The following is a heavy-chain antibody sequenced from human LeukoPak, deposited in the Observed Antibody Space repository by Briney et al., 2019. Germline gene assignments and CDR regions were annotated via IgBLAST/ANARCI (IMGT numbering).Heavy chain of an antibody. Sequence: SETLSLTRTVSGGSIRSYYWSWIRQPPGKGLEWIGYIYFSGSTNYNPSLKSRVTISVDTSKNQFSLKLSSVTAADTAVYYCARSGRDGYDFHHWGQGTLVTVSS. J-gene: IGHJ1*01. CDR2: IYFSGST. V-gene: IGHV4-59*01. D-gene: IGHD5-24*01. CDR1: GGSIRSYY. CDR3: ARSGRDGYDFHH.